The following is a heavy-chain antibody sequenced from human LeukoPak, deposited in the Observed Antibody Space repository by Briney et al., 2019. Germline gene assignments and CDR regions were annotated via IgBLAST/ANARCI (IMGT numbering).Heavy chain of an antibody. V-gene: IGHV4-59*08. CDR3: ARSKRFGGYSYYFDY. D-gene: IGHD3-22*01. CDR1: GGSISTYY. J-gene: IGHJ4*02. CDR2: IYYSGST. Sequence: SETLSLTCTVSGGSISTYYWSWIRQPPGKGLEWIGYIYYSGSTNYNPSLKSRVTISADTSKNQFSLKLSSVTAADTAVYCCARSKRFGGYSYYFDYWGQGTLVTVSS.